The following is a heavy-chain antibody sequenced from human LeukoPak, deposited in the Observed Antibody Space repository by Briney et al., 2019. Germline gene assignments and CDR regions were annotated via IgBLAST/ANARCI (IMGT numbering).Heavy chain of an antibody. V-gene: IGHV4-34*01. J-gene: IGHJ4*02. CDR3: ARGRFYDFWSGYNQAYYFDY. CDR1: GGSFSGYY. CDR2: INHGGST. Sequence: SETLSLTCAVYGGSFSGYYWSWIRQPPGKGLEWIGEINHGGSTNYNPSLKSRVTISVDTSKNQFSLKLSSVTAADTAVYYCARGRFYDFWSGYNQAYYFDYWGQGTLVTVSS. D-gene: IGHD3-3*01.